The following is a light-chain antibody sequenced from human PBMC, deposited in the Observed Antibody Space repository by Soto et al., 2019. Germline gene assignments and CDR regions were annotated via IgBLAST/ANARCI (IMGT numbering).Light chain of an antibody. V-gene: IGKV3-15*01. CDR3: QQYNDWPLT. J-gene: IGKJ1*01. CDR2: GAF. Sequence: EIVMTQSPVTLSVSPGERVTLSCRASQSVSSNLAWYQQKPGQAPSLLIYGAFTRATGIPARFSGTGSGTEFTLTISSLQSEDFAVYYCQQYNDWPLTFGQGTKVAIK. CDR1: QSVSSN.